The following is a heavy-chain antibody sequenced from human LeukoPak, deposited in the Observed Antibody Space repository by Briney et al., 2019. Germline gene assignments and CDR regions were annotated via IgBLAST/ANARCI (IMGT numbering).Heavy chain of an antibody. CDR3: ARLPSCSSSTCYPWFDP. D-gene: IGHD2-2*01. CDR2: INHSGST. V-gene: IGHV4-34*01. CDR1: GGSFSGHY. Sequence: SETLSLTCAVYGGSFSGHYWSWIRQPPGKGLEWIGEINHSGSTNYNPSLKSRVTISVDTSKNQFSLKLNSVTAADTAVYYCARLPSCSSSTCYPWFDPWGQGTLVTVSS. J-gene: IGHJ5*02.